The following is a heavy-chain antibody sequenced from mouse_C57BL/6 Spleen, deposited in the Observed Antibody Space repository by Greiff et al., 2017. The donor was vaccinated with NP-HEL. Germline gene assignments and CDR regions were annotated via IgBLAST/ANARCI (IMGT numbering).Heavy chain of an antibody. CDR3: ARDRYGKLFDY. Sequence: EVQLVESGGGLVKPGGSLKLSCAASGFTFSSYAMSWVRQTPEKRLEWVATISDGGSYTYYPDNVTGRFTISRDNAKHNLYLQMSHLKSEDTAMYYCARDRYGKLFDYWGQGTTLTVSS. D-gene: IGHD2-1*01. J-gene: IGHJ2*01. CDR2: ISDGGSYT. CDR1: GFTFSSYA. V-gene: IGHV5-4*01.